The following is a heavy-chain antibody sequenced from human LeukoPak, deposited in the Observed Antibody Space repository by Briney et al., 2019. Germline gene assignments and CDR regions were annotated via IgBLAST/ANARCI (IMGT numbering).Heavy chain of an antibody. Sequence: GGSLRLSCVASRVSFSGYAMSWVRQAPGKGLEWVSAISGSGGGTYYADSVKGRFTISRDNSKNTLYLQMNSLRAEDTAVYYCAKGGGQQLVRDYWGQGTLVTVSS. D-gene: IGHD6-13*01. CDR2: ISGSGGGT. CDR3: AKGGGQQLVRDY. V-gene: IGHV3-23*01. CDR1: RVSFSGYA. J-gene: IGHJ4*02.